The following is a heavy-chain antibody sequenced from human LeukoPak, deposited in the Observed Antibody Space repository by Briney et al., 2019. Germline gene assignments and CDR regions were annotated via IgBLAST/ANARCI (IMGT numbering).Heavy chain of an antibody. Sequence: ASVKVSCKASGYTFSSYDINWVRQATGQGLEWMGWMNPGSGNTGYAQKFQGRVTMTRSASIGTAYMELSGLTSEDTAVYFCVRCAVGCYYNFGIDVWGQGTTVTVS. V-gene: IGHV1-8*02. CDR1: GYTFSSYD. D-gene: IGHD3-3*01. CDR3: VRCAVGCYYNFGIDV. J-gene: IGHJ6*02. CDR2: MNPGSGNT.